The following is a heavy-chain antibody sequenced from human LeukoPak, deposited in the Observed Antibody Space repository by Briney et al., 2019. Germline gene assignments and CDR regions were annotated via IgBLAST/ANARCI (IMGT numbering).Heavy chain of an antibody. J-gene: IGHJ6*02. CDR1: EFTPSNYG. CDR2: ISYDGTKK. CDR3: ARELRAKYSGYFYYGMDV. D-gene: IGHD6-6*01. V-gene: IGHV3-30-3*01. Sequence: GGSLRLSCAASEFTPSNYGMHWVRQAPGKGLEWVAVISYDGTKKNHADSVKGRFTISRDNSKNTLYLQMNSLRVEDTAVYYCARELRAKYSGYFYYGMDVWGQGTTVTVSS.